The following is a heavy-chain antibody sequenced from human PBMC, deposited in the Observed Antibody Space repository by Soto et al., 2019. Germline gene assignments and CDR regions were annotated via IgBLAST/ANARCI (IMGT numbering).Heavy chain of an antibody. CDR2: IYFGGST. D-gene: IGHD5-18*01. CDR1: GGSVSGGSFY. Sequence: PSETLSLTCTVSGGSVSGGSFYWTWIRQPPGKGLEWIGYIYFGGSTTYNSSLKSRVTISIDTSKNQFSLKLTSVTAADTAVYSCARDIRGYSRAFDYWGHGILVTVSS. V-gene: IGHV4-61*01. CDR3: ARDIRGYSRAFDY. J-gene: IGHJ4*01.